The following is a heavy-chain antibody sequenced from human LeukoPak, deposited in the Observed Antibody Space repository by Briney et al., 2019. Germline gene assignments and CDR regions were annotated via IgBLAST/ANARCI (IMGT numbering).Heavy chain of an antibody. CDR2: IGGGGPTT. J-gene: IGHJ4*02. V-gene: IGHV3-23*01. Sequence: GGSLRLSCAASGFTFAMNWVRQAPAKGLGWVSTIGGGGPTTDYADSVKDRFTISRDNSKNTLYLQMNSLRAEDTAVYFCARGFLGGTDQYFDSWGQGTLVTVSS. CDR3: ARGFLGGTDQYFDS. D-gene: IGHD6-19*01. CDR1: GFTFA.